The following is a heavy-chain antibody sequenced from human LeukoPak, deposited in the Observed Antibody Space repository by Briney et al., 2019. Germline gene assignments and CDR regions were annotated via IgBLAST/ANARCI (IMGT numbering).Heavy chain of an antibody. V-gene: IGHV4-59*08. CDR2: FYYSGAT. J-gene: IGHJ4*02. CDR1: GGSITSSY. Sequence: SETLSLTCTVSGGSITSSYWSWLRQPPGKGLQWIGYFYYSGATNYNPSLKSRFTISVDTSKTQLSLKMTSMTAADTAVYYCARSNARDGYNFGYWGQGTLVTVSS. D-gene: IGHD5-24*01. CDR3: ARSNARDGYNFGY.